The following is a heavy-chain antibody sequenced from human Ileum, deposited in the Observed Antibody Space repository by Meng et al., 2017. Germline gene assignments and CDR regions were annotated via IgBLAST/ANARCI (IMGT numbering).Heavy chain of an antibody. CDR2: IKSKGAGGTV. Sequence: GESLKISCGVSGLTFSDAWMSWVRQAPGKGLEWVGRIKSKGAGGTVDYAAPGKGRFAISRDDSKNTMSLQMNSLKSEDTGVYFCTHVRDPSSWSFGTWGQGTQVTVSS. V-gene: IGHV3-15*07. CDR3: THVRDPSSWSFGT. D-gene: IGHD6-13*01. J-gene: IGHJ5*02. CDR1: GLTFSDAW.